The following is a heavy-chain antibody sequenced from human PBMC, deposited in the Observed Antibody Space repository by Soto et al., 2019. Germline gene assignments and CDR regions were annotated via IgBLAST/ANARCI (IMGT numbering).Heavy chain of an antibody. Sequence: EVQLLESGGGFVQPGGSLRLSCAASGFTFNSYSMSWVRQAPGKGLEWVSGISGSGSSTYYTDSVKGRFTISRDNSKNTLYLEMNSLRAEDTALYYCATAVTTSLYYYYCMDVWGQGTTVTVSS. CDR3: ATAVTTSLYYYYCMDV. J-gene: IGHJ6*02. V-gene: IGHV3-23*01. CDR1: GFTFNSYS. CDR2: ISGSGSST. D-gene: IGHD4-17*01.